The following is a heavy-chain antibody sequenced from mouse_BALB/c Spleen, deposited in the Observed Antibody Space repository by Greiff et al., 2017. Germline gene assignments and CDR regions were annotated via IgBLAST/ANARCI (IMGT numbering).Heavy chain of an antibody. V-gene: IGHV2-9*02. CDR3: ARDLYGKRLFAY. CDR1: GFSITSCG. J-gene: IGHJ3*01. CDR2: IWAGGST. D-gene: IGHD2-1*01. Sequence: VQLQESGPGLVAPSQSLSITCTVSGFSITSCGVHWVRQPPGKGLEWLGVIWAGGSTNYNSALMSRLSISKDNSKSQVFLKMNSLQTDDTAMYYCARDLYGKRLFAYWGQGTLVTVSA.